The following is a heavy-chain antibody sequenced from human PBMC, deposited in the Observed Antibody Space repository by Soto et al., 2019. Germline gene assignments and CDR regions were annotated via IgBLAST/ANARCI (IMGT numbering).Heavy chain of an antibody. V-gene: IGHV3-23*01. D-gene: IGHD6-13*01. CDR3: AKDRERDAWYEDY. CDR1: GFSFSSYA. Sequence: EVQLLESGGGLVQPGGSLRLSCVASGFSFSSYAMTWVRQAPGKGREWVSVISGSDGSTYYAHSVKGRFTISRDNSKNTLYLQMNSLRAEDTAVYYCAKDRERDAWYEDYWGQGTLVTVSS. CDR2: ISGSDGST. J-gene: IGHJ4*02.